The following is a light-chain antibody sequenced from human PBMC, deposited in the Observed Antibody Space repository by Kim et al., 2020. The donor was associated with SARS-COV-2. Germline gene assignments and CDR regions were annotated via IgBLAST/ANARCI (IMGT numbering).Light chain of an antibody. J-gene: IGKJ4*01. CDR3: QQYYGTPLT. Sequence: RATINCKSSQSVLYSSNNKNYLAWYQQKPGQPPKLLIYWASTREFGVPDRFSGSGSGTDFTLVISSLQAEDVAVYYCQQYYGTPLTFGGGTKLEI. CDR2: WAS. V-gene: IGKV4-1*01. CDR1: QSVLYSSNNKNY.